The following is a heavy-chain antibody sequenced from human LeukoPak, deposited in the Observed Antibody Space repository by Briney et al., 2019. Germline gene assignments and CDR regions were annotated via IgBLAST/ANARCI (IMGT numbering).Heavy chain of an antibody. CDR3: ATIVRVVTLDY. J-gene: IGHJ4*02. Sequence: GGSLRLSCVASRFTFSGYAMSWVRQAPGKGLEWVSTISGTGVNTFYADSMKGRFTISRDNSKNTLYLQMNSLRAEDTAIYYCATIVRVVTLDYWGKGTLVTVSS. CDR1: RFTFSGYA. CDR2: ISGTGVNT. V-gene: IGHV3-23*01. D-gene: IGHD3-3*01.